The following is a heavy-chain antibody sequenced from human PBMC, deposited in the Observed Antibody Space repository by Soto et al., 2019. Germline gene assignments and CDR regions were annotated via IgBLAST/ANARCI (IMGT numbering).Heavy chain of an antibody. CDR2: INHSGST. V-gene: IGHV4-34*01. CDR1: GGSISSYY. D-gene: IGHD5-18*01. J-gene: IGHJ4*02. Sequence: PSETLSLTCTVSGGSISSYYWTWIRQPPGKGLEWIGEINHSGSTNYNPSLKSRVIISVDTSKNQFSLKLSSVTAADTAVYYCARALGYSSGHLPIDYWGQGALVTVSS. CDR3: ARALGYSSGHLPIDY.